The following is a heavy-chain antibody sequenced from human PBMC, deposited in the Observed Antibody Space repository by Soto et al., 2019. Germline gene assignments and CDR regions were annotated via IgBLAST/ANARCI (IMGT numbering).Heavy chain of an antibody. D-gene: IGHD6-13*01. J-gene: IGHJ4*02. Sequence: GGSLRLSSAASGFTFSDYCMRLVRQAPGKGPEWVANIKFDGSEKQYVDSVKGRFSISRDNSRNSLFLQMNSLRAGDTAVYYCVKDGGCWSSTTWYSARNQYFDSWGQG. V-gene: IGHV3-7*03. CDR1: GFTFSDYC. CDR2: IKFDGSEK. CDR3: VKDGGCWSSTTWYSARNQYFDS.